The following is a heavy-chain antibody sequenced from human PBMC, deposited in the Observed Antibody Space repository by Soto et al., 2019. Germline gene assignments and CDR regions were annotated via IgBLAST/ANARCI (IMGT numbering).Heavy chain of an antibody. CDR3: ARPRARGTARPFDY. Sequence: SETLSLTCAVYGGSFSGYYWSWIRQPPGKGLEWCGEINHSGSTNYNPSLKSRVTISVDTSKNQFSLKLSSVTAADTAVYDCARPRARGTARPFDYWGQGTLVTVSS. V-gene: IGHV4-34*01. CDR1: GGSFSGYY. D-gene: IGHD6-6*01. J-gene: IGHJ4*02. CDR2: INHSGST.